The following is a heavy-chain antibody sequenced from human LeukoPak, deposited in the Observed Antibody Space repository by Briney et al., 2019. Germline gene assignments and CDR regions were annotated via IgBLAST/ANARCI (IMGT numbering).Heavy chain of an antibody. CDR2: IIPIFGTA. Sequence: SVKVSCKASGGTFGSYAISWVRQAPGQGLEWMGGIIPIFGTANYAQKFQGRVTITADESTSTAYMELSSLRSEDTAVYYCARDEPYSSLGDAFDIWGQGTMVTVSS. CDR1: GGTFGSYA. J-gene: IGHJ3*02. V-gene: IGHV1-69*13. D-gene: IGHD6-13*01. CDR3: ARDEPYSSLGDAFDI.